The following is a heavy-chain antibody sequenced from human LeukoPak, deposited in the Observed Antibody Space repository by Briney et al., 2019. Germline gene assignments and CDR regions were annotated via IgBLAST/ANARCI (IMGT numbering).Heavy chain of an antibody. CDR3: ARTSEDIPDYYYYGMDV. CDR1: GGTFSSYA. J-gene: IGHJ6*02. Sequence: GASVKVSCKASGGTFSSYAISWVRQAPGQGLEWMGRIIPILGIANYAQKFQGRVTITADKSTSTAYMELSSLRSEDTAVYYCARTSEDIPDYYYYGMDVWGQGTTVTVSS. D-gene: IGHD2-15*01. CDR2: IIPILGIA. V-gene: IGHV1-69*04.